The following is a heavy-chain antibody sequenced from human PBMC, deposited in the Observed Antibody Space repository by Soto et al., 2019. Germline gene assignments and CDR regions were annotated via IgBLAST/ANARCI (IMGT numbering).Heavy chain of an antibody. V-gene: IGHV3-33*01. Sequence: QVQLVESGGGVVQPGRSLRLSCAASGFTFSSYGMHWVRQAPGKGLEWVAVIWYDGSNKYYADSVKGRFTISGDNSKNTLYLQMNSLRAEDTAVYYCARDYDYGDYYYYYGMDVWGQGTTVTVSS. CDR3: ARDYDYGDYYYYYGMDV. J-gene: IGHJ6*02. D-gene: IGHD4-17*01. CDR1: GFTFSSYG. CDR2: IWYDGSNK.